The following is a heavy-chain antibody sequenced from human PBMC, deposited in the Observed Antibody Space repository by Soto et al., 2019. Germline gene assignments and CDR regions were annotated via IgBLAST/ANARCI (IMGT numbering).Heavy chain of an antibody. V-gene: IGHV1-69*13. Sequence: SVEVSCKASGYTFTSYAMHWVRQAPGQRVEWMGGIIPIFGTANYAQKFQGRVTITADESTSTAYMELSSLRSEDTAVYNCARDYDSSGKLDYWGQGTVVTVSS. D-gene: IGHD3-22*01. CDR2: IIPIFGTA. CDR1: GYTFTSYA. CDR3: ARDYDSSGKLDY. J-gene: IGHJ4*02.